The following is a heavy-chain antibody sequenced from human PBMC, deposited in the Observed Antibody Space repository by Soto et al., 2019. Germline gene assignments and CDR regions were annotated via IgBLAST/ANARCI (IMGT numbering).Heavy chain of an antibody. CDR2: IYHRGST. CDR1: GGSISSGGYS. D-gene: IGHD1-26*01. CDR3: ARDRGQGYFDL. Sequence: QLQLQESGSGLVKPSQTLSLTCAVSGGSISSGGYSCSWIRQPPGKGLEWIGYIYHRGSTYYNPSLKSRVTISVDRSKTQFYLKLSSVTAADTAVYYCARDRGQGYFDLWGRGNLVTVSS. J-gene: IGHJ2*01. V-gene: IGHV4-30-2*01.